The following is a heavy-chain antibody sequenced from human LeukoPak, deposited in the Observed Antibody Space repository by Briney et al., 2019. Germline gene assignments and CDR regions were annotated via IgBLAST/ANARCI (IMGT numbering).Heavy chain of an antibody. CDR2: TRYDGRNK. D-gene: IGHD1-26*01. J-gene: IGHJ4*02. Sequence: GGSLRLSCAASGFTFSSYGMHWVRQAPGKGLEWVAFTRYDGRNKYYAASVKGRFTISRDNSKNMLYLQMNSLRAEDTAVYYCAKDPQKWESYFDYWGQGTLVTVSS. V-gene: IGHV3-30*02. CDR1: GFTFSSYG. CDR3: AKDPQKWESYFDY.